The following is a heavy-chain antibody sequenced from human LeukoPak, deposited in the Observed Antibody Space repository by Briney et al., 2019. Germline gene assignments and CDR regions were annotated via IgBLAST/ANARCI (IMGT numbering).Heavy chain of an antibody. CDR1: GFTFTTYW. CDR3: AKVAKYYYGSETYYFFEH. J-gene: IGHJ4*02. V-gene: IGHV3-7*01. CDR2: INQDGTEK. D-gene: IGHD3-10*01. Sequence: PGGSLRLSCAASGFTFTTYWMTWVRQAPGKGLEWVASINQDGTEKYYVDSVKGRFTTSRDNAKNSLYLQMNSLRVGDTAVFYCAKVAKYYYGSETYYFFEHWGQGTPVTASS.